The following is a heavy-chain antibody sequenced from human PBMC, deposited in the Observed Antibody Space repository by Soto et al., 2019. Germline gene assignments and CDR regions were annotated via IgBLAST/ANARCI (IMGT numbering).Heavy chain of an antibody. V-gene: IGHV4-4*02. CDR3: ARSYPGAYYYLDV. CDR2: IYHSGST. D-gene: IGHD3-16*01. J-gene: IGHJ6*03. Sequence: QVQLQESGPGLVKPSGTLSLTCAVSSGSISSSNWWSWVRQPPGKGLEWIGEIYHSGSTNYNPSLKRRVTLSVDKSKNQFSLKLRSVTAADTAVYYCARSYPGAYYYLDVWGKGTTVTVSS. CDR1: SGSISSSNW.